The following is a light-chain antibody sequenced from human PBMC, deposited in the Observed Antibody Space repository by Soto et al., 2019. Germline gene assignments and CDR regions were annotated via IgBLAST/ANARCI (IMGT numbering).Light chain of an antibody. CDR3: HQYDSSRT. V-gene: IGKV3-20*01. J-gene: IGKJ1*01. CDR2: GAS. Sequence: EIVLTQSPGTLSLSPGERATLSCRASQTVTSTFLAWYQQKPGRAPRLLIYGASRRATGIPDRFSGSGSGTDFTLTITRLEPEDFAVYYCHQYDSSRTFGQGTKVEMK. CDR1: QTVTSTF.